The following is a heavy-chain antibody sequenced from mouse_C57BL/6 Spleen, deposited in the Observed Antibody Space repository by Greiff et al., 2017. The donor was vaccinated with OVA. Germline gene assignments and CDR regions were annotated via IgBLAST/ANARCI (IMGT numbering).Heavy chain of an antibody. D-gene: IGHD3-1*01. CDR3: ARGAPSGFDY. CDR1: GYAFTNYL. Sequence: VQLQQSGAELVRPGTSVKVSCKASGYAFTNYLIEWVKQRPGQGLEWIGVINPGSGGTNYNEKFKGKATLTADKSSSTAYMQLSSLTSEDSAVYFCARGAPSGFDYWGQGTTLTVSS. V-gene: IGHV1-54*01. J-gene: IGHJ2*01. CDR2: INPGSGGT.